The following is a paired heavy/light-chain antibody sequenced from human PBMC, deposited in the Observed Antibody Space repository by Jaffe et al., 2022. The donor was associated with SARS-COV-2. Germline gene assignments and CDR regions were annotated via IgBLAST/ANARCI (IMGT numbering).Light chain of an antibody. CDR3: QQLNSYLCT. Sequence: DIQLTQSPSFLSASVGDRVTITCRASQGISSYLAWYQQKPGKAPKLLIYAASTLQSGVPSRFSGSGSGTEFTLTISSLQPEDFATYYCQQLNSYLCTFGQGTRLEIK. CDR2: AAS. CDR1: QGISSY. V-gene: IGKV1-9*01. J-gene: IGKJ5*01.
Heavy chain of an antibody. J-gene: IGHJ4*02. CDR1: GGSISSSSYY. V-gene: IGHV4-39*01. CDR3: ASQSGYYYPYFDY. CDR2: IYYSGST. Sequence: QLQLQESGPGLVKPSETLSLTCTVSGGSISSSSYYWGWIRQPPGKGLEWIGSIYYSGSTYYNPSLKSRVTISVDTSKNQFSLKLSSVTAADTAVYYCASQSGYYYPYFDYWGQGTLVTVSS. D-gene: IGHD3-3*01.